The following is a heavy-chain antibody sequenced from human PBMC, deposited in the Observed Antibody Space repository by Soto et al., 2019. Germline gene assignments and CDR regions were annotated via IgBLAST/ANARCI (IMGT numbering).Heavy chain of an antibody. J-gene: IGHJ4*02. V-gene: IGHV4-31*03. Sequence: SETLSLTCTVSGGSISSGGYYWSWIRQHPGKGLEWIGYIYYSGSTYYNPSLKSRVTISVDTSKNQFSLKLSSVTAADTAVYYCARAVRCSSTSCYLFPPNHPGEDYFDYWGQGTLVTVSS. CDR3: ARAVRCSSTSCYLFPPNHPGEDYFDY. CDR2: IYYSGST. CDR1: GGSISSGGYY. D-gene: IGHD2-2*01.